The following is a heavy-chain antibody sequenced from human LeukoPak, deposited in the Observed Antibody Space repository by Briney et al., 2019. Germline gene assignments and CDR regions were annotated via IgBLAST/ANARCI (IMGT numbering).Heavy chain of an antibody. Sequence: ASVKVSCKASRYTFTGYYIHWVRQAPGQGLEWMGWINPNSGDTNYAQKFQGRVTMTRDTSISTAYMDLSRLRSDDTAVYYCARHGRFYDAFDIWGQGTMVTVSS. D-gene: IGHD3-3*01. CDR1: RYTFTGYY. V-gene: IGHV1-2*02. CDR3: ARHGRFYDAFDI. J-gene: IGHJ3*02. CDR2: INPNSGDT.